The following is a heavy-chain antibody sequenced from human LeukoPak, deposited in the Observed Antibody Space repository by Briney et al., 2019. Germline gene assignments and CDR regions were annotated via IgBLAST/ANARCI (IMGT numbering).Heavy chain of an antibody. V-gene: IGHV3-21*01. CDR1: GFTFSSYS. Sequence: GGSLRLSCAASGFTFSSYSMNWVRQAPGKGLEWVSSISSSSSYIYYSDSVKGRFTISRDNAKNSLYLQTDSLRAKDTAVYYCASVPAEGSASSWGQGTLVTVSS. CDR2: ISSSSSYI. CDR3: ASVPAEGSASS. J-gene: IGHJ4*02. D-gene: IGHD3-10*01.